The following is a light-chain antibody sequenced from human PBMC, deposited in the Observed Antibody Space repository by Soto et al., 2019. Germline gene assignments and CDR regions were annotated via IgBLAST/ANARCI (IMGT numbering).Light chain of an antibody. V-gene: IGKV3-20*01. CDR3: HQFGYSPRT. Sequence: EIVLTQSPRTLSLSPGERATLSCRASQSVSSYLAWYQQKPGQAPRLLIYAASNRATGIPARFSASGSGTDFTLALRRLEPEDGAVYDCHQFGYSPRTFGQGTKVDIK. CDR1: QSVSSY. CDR2: AAS. J-gene: IGKJ1*01.